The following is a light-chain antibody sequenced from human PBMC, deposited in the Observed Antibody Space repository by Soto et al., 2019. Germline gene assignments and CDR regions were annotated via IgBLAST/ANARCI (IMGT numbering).Light chain of an antibody. CDR2: DAS. J-gene: IGKJ1*01. V-gene: IGKV1-5*01. Sequence: DIHMTQSPSTGSGSVLGRVTVAFRASQGISIWLAWYQQKPGKAPNLLIYDASSLESGVPSRFSGSGSGTKFTLTISSLQTDDVATYYCQQYQTLWTFGQGTKVDIK. CDR1: QGISIW. CDR3: QQYQTLWT.